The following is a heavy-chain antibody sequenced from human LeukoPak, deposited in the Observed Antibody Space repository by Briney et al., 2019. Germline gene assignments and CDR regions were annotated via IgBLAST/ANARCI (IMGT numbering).Heavy chain of an antibody. J-gene: IGHJ4*02. CDR3: TTDGAGRLVRGSPPYCFDF. CDR2: IESKTEGGTT. V-gene: IGHV3-15*04. CDR1: GSGFTFGNFA. D-gene: IGHD6-6*01. Sequence: PGGSLRLSCEASGSGFTFGNFALSWVRQAPGKGLEWVGRIESKTEGGTTDYTAPVKGRFTISRDDSKNTMYLEMNSLKTEDTAVYYCTTDGAGRLVRGSPPYCFDFWGQGTLVTVPS.